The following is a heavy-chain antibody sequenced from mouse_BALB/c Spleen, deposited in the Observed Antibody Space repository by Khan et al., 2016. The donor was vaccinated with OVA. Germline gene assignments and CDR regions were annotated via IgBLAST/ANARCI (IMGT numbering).Heavy chain of an antibody. CDR2: IDPANGNT. J-gene: IGHJ2*01. CDR3: ARESYYYGSSNY. CDR1: GFNIKDTY. D-gene: IGHD1-1*01. Sequence: EVQLKQSGAELVKPGASVKLSCTASGFNIKDTYMHWVKQRPEQGLEWIGRIDPANGNTKYDPKFQGQATITADTSSNTAYLQLSSLTSEDTAVYYCARESYYYGSSNYWGQGTTLTVSS. V-gene: IGHV14-3*02.